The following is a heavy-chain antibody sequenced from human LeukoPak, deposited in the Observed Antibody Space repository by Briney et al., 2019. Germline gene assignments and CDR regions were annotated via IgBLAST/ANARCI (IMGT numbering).Heavy chain of an antibody. V-gene: IGHV1-46*01. CDR3: ARNQASGFDY. CDR1: GYTFTNYY. Sequence: ASVKVSCKASGYTFTNYYIHWVRQAPGQGLEWMGFINPSGGSTSYAQKFQGRVTMTRDMSTSTVYMESSSLRSEDTAVYYCARNQASGFDYWGQGTLVTVSS. J-gene: IGHJ4*02. D-gene: IGHD3-10*01. CDR2: INPSGGST.